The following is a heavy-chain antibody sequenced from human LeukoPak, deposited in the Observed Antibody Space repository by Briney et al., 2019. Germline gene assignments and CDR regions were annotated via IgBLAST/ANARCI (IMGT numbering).Heavy chain of an antibody. CDR1: GGSISSSNW. CDR3: ARDSRDGYYYGMDV. D-gene: IGHD5-24*01. Sequence: SETLSLTCAVSGGSISSSNWWSWVRQPPGKGLEWIGEIYHSGSTNYNPSLKSRVTISVDTSKNQFSLKLSSVTAADTAVYYCARDSRDGYYYGMDVWGQGTTVTVSS. V-gene: IGHV4-4*02. J-gene: IGHJ6*02. CDR2: IYHSGST.